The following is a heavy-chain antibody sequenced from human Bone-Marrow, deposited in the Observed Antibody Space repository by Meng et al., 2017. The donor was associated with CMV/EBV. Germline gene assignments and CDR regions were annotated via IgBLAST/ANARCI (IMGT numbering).Heavy chain of an antibody. CDR2: TYYDSKWYY. D-gene: IGHD1-1*01. CDR3: ARRRYNSYQGFFDY. J-gene: IGHJ4*02. CDR1: GDSVSSNSAS. Sequence: SETLSLTCAISGDSVSSNSASWNWFRQSPSRGLEWLGRTYYDSKWYYDYAVSVESRIVINPDTSQNQISLYLNSVTPEDTAVYYCARRRYNSYQGFFDYWGQGPRVTGSS. V-gene: IGHV6-1*01.